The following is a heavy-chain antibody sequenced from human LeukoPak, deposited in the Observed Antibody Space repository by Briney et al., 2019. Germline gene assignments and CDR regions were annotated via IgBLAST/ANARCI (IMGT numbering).Heavy chain of an antibody. D-gene: IGHD3-22*01. CDR2: IYTSGST. CDR1: GGSISRGSYY. CDR3: ARLNRTTMIVVVRNAFDI. J-gene: IGHJ3*02. V-gene: IGHV4-61*02. Sequence: PSETLSLTCTVSGGSISRGSYYWSWIRQPAGKGLEWIGRIYTSGSTNYNPSLKSRVTISVDTSKNQFSLKLSSVTAADTAVYYCARLNRTTMIVVVRNAFDIWGQGTMVTVSS.